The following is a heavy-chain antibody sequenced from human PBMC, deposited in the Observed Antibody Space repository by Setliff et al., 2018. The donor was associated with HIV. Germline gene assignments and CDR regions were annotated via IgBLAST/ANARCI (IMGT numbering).Heavy chain of an antibody. J-gene: IGHJ6*03. D-gene: IGHD6-6*01. CDR1: GGPFNVHK. CDR2: ISHTGTA. Sequence: SETLSLTCNVYGGPFNVHKWNWVRKTPGKGLEWIGDISHTGTATYNPSLGSRVTISVDAAKKRFSLNIRSLTAADAAVYFCARGQFVSPGRPRHYMDVWGKGTSGTDS. CDR3: ARGQFVSPGRPRHYMDV. V-gene: IGHV4-34*01.